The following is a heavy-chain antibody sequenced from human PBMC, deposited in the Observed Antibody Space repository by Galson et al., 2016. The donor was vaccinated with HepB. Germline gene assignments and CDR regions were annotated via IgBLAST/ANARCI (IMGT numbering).Heavy chain of an antibody. Sequence: SLRLSCAASGFSFSRYWMAWVRQAPGKGLEWLGNIRSDGTENDYVDSVRGRFTLSRDNVRRSLFLQMTSLRVDDTAVYYCARENFWKLDQWGQGTLVTVSS. CDR3: ARENFWKLDQ. CDR1: GFSFSRYW. V-gene: IGHV3-7*03. CDR2: IRSDGTEN. J-gene: IGHJ5*02. D-gene: IGHD3-3*01.